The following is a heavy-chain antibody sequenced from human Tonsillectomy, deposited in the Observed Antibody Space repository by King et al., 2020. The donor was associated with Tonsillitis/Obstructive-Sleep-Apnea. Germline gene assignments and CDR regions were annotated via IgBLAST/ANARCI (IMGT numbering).Heavy chain of an antibody. CDR3: ARENIVVVPAVMGGGFDY. CDR2: INHSGST. D-gene: IGHD2-2*01. V-gene: IGHV4-34*01. J-gene: IGHJ4*02. CDR1: GGSFRGYY. Sequence: QVQLQQWGAGLLKPSETLSLTCAVYGGSFRGYYWSWIRQPPGKGLEWIGEINHSGSTNYNPSLKTRVTISVDTSKNQFSLKLRSVTAADTAVYDCARENIVVVPAVMGGGFDYWGQGTLVTVSS.